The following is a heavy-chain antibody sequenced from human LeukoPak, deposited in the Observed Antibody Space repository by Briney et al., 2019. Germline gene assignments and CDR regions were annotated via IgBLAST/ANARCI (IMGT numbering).Heavy chain of an antibody. CDR3: ARDERLLSFLK. D-gene: IGHD3-3*01. CDR2: ITGSGGST. Sequence: GGSLRLSCVASGITFSSYSMNWVRQAPGKGLEWVSGITGSGGSTYYADSVKGRFTISRDNSKNTLYLQMNSLRAEDTAIYYCARDERLLSFLKWGQGTLVTVSS. J-gene: IGHJ4*02. CDR1: GITFSSYS. V-gene: IGHV3-23*01.